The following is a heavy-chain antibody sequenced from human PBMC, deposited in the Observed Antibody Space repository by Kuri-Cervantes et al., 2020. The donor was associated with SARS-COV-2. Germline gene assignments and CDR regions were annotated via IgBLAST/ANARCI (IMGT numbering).Heavy chain of an antibody. J-gene: IGHJ4*02. CDR3: ATAVREPFGGY. V-gene: IGHV4-39*01. D-gene: IGHD3-16*01. Sequence: ESLKISCTVSGGSISSSSYYWGWNRQPPGKGLEWIGSIYYSGSTYYNPSLKSRVTISVDTSKNQFSLKLSSVTAADTAVYYCATAVREPFGGYWGQGTLVTVSS. CDR1: GGSISSSSYY. CDR2: IYYSGST.